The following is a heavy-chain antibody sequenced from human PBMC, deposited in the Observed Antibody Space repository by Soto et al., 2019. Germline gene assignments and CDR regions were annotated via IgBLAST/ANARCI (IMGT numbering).Heavy chain of an antibody. CDR2: IYYSGST. CDR3: ARRLLWFGEFYAFDI. J-gene: IGHJ3*02. V-gene: IGHV4-59*01. D-gene: IGHD3-10*01. Sequence: SETLSLTCTVSGGSISSYYWSWIRQPPGKGLEWIGYIYYSGSTNYNPSLKSRVTISVDTSKNQFSLKLSSVTAADTAVYYCARRLLWFGEFYAFDIRGQGTMVTVSS. CDR1: GGSISSYY.